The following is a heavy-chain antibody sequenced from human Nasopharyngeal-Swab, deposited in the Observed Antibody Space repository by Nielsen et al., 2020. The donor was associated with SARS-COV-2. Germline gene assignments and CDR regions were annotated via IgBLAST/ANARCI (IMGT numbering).Heavy chain of an antibody. CDR1: GYSISSGYY. V-gene: IGHV4-38-2*02. Sequence: LETLSPTCTVSGYSISSGYYWGWTRQPPGKGLEWIGSIYHSGSTYYNPSLKTRVTISVDTSKNQFSLKLTSVTAADTAVYYCARIAAPPWYFDLWGRGTLVTVSS. CDR3: ARIAAPPWYFDL. J-gene: IGHJ2*01. CDR2: IYHSGST. D-gene: IGHD6-6*01.